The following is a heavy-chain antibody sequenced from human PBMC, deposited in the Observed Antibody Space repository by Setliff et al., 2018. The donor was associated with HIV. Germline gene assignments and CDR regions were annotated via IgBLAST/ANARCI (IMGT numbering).Heavy chain of an antibody. J-gene: IGHJ4*02. CDR3: ASPASGGSSGQYHY. D-gene: IGHD6-19*01. V-gene: IGHV4-34*01. CDR1: GGSFSGYY. CDR2: INHSGST. Sequence: SETLSLTCAVYGGSFSGYYWSWIRQPPGKGLEWIGEINHSGSTNYNPSLKSRVTISVDTSKNQFSLKLSSVTAADTAVDYCASPASGGSSGQYHYWGQGTLVTVSS.